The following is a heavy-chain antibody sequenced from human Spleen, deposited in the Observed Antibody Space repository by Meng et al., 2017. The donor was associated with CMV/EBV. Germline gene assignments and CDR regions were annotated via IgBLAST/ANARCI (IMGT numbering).Heavy chain of an antibody. CDR3: ARDLSGSSESTRHYYYGMDV. CDR1: GYTFTGYY. D-gene: IGHD1-26*01. Sequence: ASVKVSCKASGYTFTGYYMHWVRQAPGQGLEWMGWINPNSGGTNYAQKFQGRVTMTRDTSISTAYMELSRLRSDDTAVYYCARDLSGSSESTRHYYYGMDVWGQGTTVTVSS. J-gene: IGHJ6*02. V-gene: IGHV1-2*02. CDR2: INPNSGGT.